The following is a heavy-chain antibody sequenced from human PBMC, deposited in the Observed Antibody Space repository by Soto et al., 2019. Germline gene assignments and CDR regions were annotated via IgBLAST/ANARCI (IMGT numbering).Heavy chain of an antibody. CDR2: IYSGGYT. J-gene: IGHJ4*02. D-gene: IGHD3-10*01. V-gene: IGHV3-53*01. Sequence: EVQLVESGGGLIQPGGSLRLSCAVSGFTVSNNYMSWVRQAPGKGLEGVSVIYSGGYTAYGDSVKGRFTISRENSKNTTYPQMKGLGADHRAVFYWGAPPGGGGYWGQGTLVTVSS. CDR3: GAPPGGGGY. CDR1: GFTVSNNY.